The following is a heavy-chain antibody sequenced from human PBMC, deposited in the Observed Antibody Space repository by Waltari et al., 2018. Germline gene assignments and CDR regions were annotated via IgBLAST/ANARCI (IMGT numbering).Heavy chain of an antibody. CDR1: GGSISNYY. CDR3: ARSYYYGMDV. CDR2: IYYSWST. Sequence: QVQLQESGPGLVKPSETLSLTCTVSGGSISNYYWTWIRQPPGKGLEWIGYIYYSWSTNDNPSLKSRVTISVDTSKNQFSLKLSSVTAADTAVYYCARSYYYGMDVWGQGTTVTVSS. V-gene: IGHV4-59*01. J-gene: IGHJ6*02.